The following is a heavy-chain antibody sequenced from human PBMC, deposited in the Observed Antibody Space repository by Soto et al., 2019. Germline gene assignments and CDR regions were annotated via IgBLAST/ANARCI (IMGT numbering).Heavy chain of an antibody. V-gene: IGHV3-21*01. CDR1: GFTSSNYN. Sequence: GGSLRLSCVASGFTSSNYNMNWVRQAPGKGLEWVSHISGGSIYIHYADSVRGRFTISRDNAKNSVYLQMDSLRVEDTAVYYCAREGALKPFSSWGQGALVTVSS. J-gene: IGHJ5*02. CDR3: AREGALKPFSS. CDR2: ISGGSIYI.